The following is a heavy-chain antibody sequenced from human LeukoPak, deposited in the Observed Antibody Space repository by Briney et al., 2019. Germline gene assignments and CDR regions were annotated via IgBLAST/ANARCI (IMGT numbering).Heavy chain of an antibody. CDR1: GFTFTSSA. D-gene: IGHD3-3*01. V-gene: IGHV1-58*01. Sequence: SVKVSCKASGFTFTSSAVQWVRQARGQRLEWIGWIVVGSGNTNYAQKFQERVTITRVMSTSTAYMELSSLRSEDTAVYYCAASSNFGGPGNYWGQGTLVTVSS. J-gene: IGHJ4*02. CDR3: AASSNFGGPGNY. CDR2: IVVGSGNT.